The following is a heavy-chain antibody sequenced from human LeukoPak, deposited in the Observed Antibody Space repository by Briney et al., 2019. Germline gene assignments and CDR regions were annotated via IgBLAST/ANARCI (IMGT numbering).Heavy chain of an antibody. V-gene: IGHV3-49*04. CDR3: TRDRGYSSGWYTDAFDI. D-gene: IGHD6-19*01. CDR2: IRSKAYGGTT. J-gene: IGHJ3*02. Sequence: GRSLRLSCTAAGFTFGDYAMSWVRQAPGKGLEWVGFIRSKAYGGTTEYAASVKGRFTISRDDSKSIAYLQMNSLKTEDTAVYYCTRDRGYSSGWYTDAFDIWGQGTMVTVSS. CDR1: GFTFGDYA.